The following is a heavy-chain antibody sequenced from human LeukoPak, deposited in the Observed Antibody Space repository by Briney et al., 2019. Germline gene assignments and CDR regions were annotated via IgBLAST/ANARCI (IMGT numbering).Heavy chain of an antibody. Sequence: SVKVSCKASGGTFSSYAISWVRQAPGQGLEWMGRIIPILGIANYAQKFQGRVTITADKSTSTAYMELSSLRSEDTAVYYCARGRLPYYDFWSGYYDYWGQGTLVTASS. V-gene: IGHV1-69*04. CDR1: GGTFSSYA. D-gene: IGHD3-3*01. CDR3: ARGRLPYYDFWSGYYDY. CDR2: IIPILGIA. J-gene: IGHJ4*02.